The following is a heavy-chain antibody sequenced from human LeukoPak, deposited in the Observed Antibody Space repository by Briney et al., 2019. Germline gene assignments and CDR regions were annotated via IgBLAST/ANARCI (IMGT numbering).Heavy chain of an antibody. CDR2: TNPNSGNT. V-gene: IGHV1-8*01. J-gene: IGHJ4*02. CDR3: ARESLWFGANHFDY. CDR1: GYAFTSYD. Sequence: ASVKVSCKASGYAFTSYDINWVRQATGQGLEWMGWTNPNSGNTNYAQTPQGRVTMTTDTSTSTASVERSSPRSAATAVYYCARESLWFGANHFDYWGQGTLVTVSS. D-gene: IGHD3-10*01.